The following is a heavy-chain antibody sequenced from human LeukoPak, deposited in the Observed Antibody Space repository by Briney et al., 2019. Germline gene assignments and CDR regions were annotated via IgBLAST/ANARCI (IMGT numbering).Heavy chain of an antibody. V-gene: IGHV3-30*03. Sequence: GGSLRLSCATSGFSFSDFGMHWVRQAPGKGLEWVAVISYDGSNKYYADSVKGLFTISRDNSKNTMYLQMNSLRAEDTAVYYCARGGHYCSSTSCYKDYWGQGTLVTVSS. J-gene: IGHJ4*02. CDR2: ISYDGSNK. CDR3: ARGGHYCSSTSCYKDY. CDR1: GFSFSDFG. D-gene: IGHD2-2*02.